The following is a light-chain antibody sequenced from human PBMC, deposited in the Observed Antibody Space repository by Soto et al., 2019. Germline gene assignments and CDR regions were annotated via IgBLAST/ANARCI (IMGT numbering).Light chain of an antibody. Sequence: DIQMTQAPSTLSASVGDRVTITCRARQTIGNWLAWYQQKAGKAPKLLIYKASSLEGGVTSRFSGSGAGTEFTLTISSLQPDDVASYYCQQYNGTFGQGTKVEI. CDR3: QQYNGT. CDR2: KAS. V-gene: IGKV1-5*03. J-gene: IGKJ1*01. CDR1: QTIGNW.